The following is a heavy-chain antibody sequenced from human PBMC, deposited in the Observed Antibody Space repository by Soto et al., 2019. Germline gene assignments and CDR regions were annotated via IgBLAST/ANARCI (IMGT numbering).Heavy chain of an antibody. D-gene: IGHD3-22*01. CDR1: GFTFSSYG. V-gene: IGHV3-33*01. CDR2: IWYDGSNK. J-gene: IGHJ4*02. Sequence: QVQLVESGGGVVQPGRSLRLSCAASGFTFSSYGMHWVRQAPGKGLEWVAVIWYDGSNKYYADSVKGRFTISRDNSKNTLYLQMNGLRAEDTAVYYCARDDYDSSGYYLGGWGQGTLVTVSS. CDR3: ARDDYDSSGYYLGG.